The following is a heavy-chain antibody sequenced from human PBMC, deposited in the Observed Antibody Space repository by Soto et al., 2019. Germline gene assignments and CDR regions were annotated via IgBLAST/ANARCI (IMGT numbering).Heavy chain of an antibody. V-gene: IGHV1-8*01. Sequence: QVQLVQSGAEVKKPGASVKVSCKASGYTFTSYDINWVRQATGQGLEWMGWMNPDSGNAGYAQKFQGRVTMTRNNSLSTAYMELGRLRSEDTAVYYCATSTGYSSLAFYYWVQGTLVTV. J-gene: IGHJ4*02. D-gene: IGHD6-19*01. CDR1: GYTFTSYD. CDR3: ATSTGYSSLAFYY. CDR2: MNPDSGNA.